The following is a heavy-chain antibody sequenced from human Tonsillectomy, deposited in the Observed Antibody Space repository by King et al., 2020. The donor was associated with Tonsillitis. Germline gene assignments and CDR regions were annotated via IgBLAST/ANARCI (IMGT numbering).Heavy chain of an antibody. V-gene: IGHV4-38-2*02. Sequence: QLQESGPGLVKPSETLSLTCAVSGYSISSGYYWGWIRQPPGKGLEWIGSIYHSGSTYYNPSLKSRVTISVDTSKNQFSLKLSSVTAADTAVYYCARDIGWGVPMITFGGVIVNNWFDPWGQGTLVTVSS. CDR1: GYSISSGYY. CDR3: ARDIGWGVPMITFGGVIVNNWFDP. CDR2: IYHSGST. J-gene: IGHJ5*02. D-gene: IGHD3-16*02.